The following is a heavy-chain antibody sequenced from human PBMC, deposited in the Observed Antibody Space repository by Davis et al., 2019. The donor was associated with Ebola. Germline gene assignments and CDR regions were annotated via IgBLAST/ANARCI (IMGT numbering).Heavy chain of an antibody. CDR2: FNACNGNT. CDR1: GYTFTRYA. CDR3: ARDLKWGYYYDSQFSWGPAFDI. J-gene: IGHJ3*02. D-gene: IGHD3-22*01. Sequence: ASVKVSCKASGYTFTRYAMHWVRQAPGQRLEWMGWFNACNGNTKYSQKFQGRVTITRETSASTAYMELSSLRSEDTAVYYCARDLKWGYYYDSQFSWGPAFDIWGQGTMVTVSS. V-gene: IGHV1-3*01.